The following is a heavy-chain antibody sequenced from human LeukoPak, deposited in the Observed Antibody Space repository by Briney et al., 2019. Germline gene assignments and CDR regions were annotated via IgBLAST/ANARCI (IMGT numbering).Heavy chain of an antibody. V-gene: IGHV5-51*01. CDR1: GYSFSSYW. J-gene: IGHJ4*02. D-gene: IGHD4-17*01. CDR3: ARSYGDHYANY. CDR2: IYPGDSDT. Sequence: GASLKISCKGSGYSFSSYWIGWGRPMPGKGVGWMGIIYPGDSDTRYSPSFQGQVTISAHKSISTAYLQWSSLKASDTAMYYCARSYGDHYANYCGQGTLVSVSS.